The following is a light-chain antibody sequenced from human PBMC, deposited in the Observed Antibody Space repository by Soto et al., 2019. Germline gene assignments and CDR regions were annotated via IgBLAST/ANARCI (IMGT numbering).Light chain of an antibody. CDR2: ENN. Sequence: QSVLTQPPSVSEAPGQKVTISCSGSSSNIGNNYVSWYQQLPGTAPKLLIYENNKRPSGIPDRFSGSKSGTSATLGITGLQTGDEADYYCGTWDSSLSAWVFGGGTKVTVL. CDR3: GTWDSSLSAWV. V-gene: IGLV1-51*02. J-gene: IGLJ3*02. CDR1: SSNIGNNY.